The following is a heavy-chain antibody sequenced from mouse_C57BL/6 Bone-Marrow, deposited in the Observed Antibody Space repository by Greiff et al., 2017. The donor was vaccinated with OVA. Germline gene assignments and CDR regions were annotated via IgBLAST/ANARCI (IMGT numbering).Heavy chain of an antibody. J-gene: IGHJ2*01. Sequence: QVQLQQPGAELVKPGASVKLSCKASGYTFTSYWMQWVKQRPGQGLEWIGEIDPSDSYTNYNQKFKGKATLTVDTSSSTAYMQLSSLTSEDSAVYYCAYITTVADYWGQGTTRTVSS. CDR3: AYITTVADY. CDR1: GYTFTSYW. D-gene: IGHD1-1*01. CDR2: IDPSDSYT. V-gene: IGHV1-50*01.